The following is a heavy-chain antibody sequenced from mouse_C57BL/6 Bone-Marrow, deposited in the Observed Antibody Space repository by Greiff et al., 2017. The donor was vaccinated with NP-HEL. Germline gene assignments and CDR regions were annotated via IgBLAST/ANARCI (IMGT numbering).Heavy chain of an antibody. V-gene: IGHV1-64*01. CDR3: APLTGTGSYYFDY. CDR2: IHPNSGST. CDR1: GYTFTSYW. D-gene: IGHD4-1*01. J-gene: IGHJ2*01. Sequence: QVQLQQPGAELVKPGASVKLSCKASGYTFTSYWMHWVKQRPGQGLEWIGMIHPNSGSTNYNEKFKSKATLTVDKSSSTAYMQLSSLTSKDSAVYYCAPLTGTGSYYFDYWGQGTTLTVSS.